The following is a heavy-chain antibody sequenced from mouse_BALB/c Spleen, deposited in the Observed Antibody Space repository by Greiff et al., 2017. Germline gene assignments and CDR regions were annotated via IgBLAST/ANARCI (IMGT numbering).Heavy chain of an antibody. CDR2: ISYSGST. D-gene: IGHD2-2*01. Sequence: EVKLMESGPGLVKPSQSLSLTCTVTGYSITSDYAWNWIRQFPGNKLEWMGYISYSGSTSYNPSLKSRISITRDTSKNQFFLQLNSVTTEDTATYYCAIWLRAWFAYWGQGTLVTVSA. V-gene: IGHV3-2*02. J-gene: IGHJ3*01. CDR1: GYSITSDYA. CDR3: AIWLRAWFAY.